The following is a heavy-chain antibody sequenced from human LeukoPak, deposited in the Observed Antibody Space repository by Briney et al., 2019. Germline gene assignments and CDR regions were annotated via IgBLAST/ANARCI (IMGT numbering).Heavy chain of an antibody. CDR3: ARDQDYDILTGPPGYFDY. CDR1: GFTFSSYS. Sequence: PGGSLRLSCAASGFTFSSYSMNWVRQAPGKGLEWVSSISSSSSYIYYADSVKGRFTISRDNAKNSLYLQMNSLRGEDTAVYYCARDQDYDILTGPPGYFDYWGQGTLVTVSS. J-gene: IGHJ4*02. CDR2: ISSSSSYI. V-gene: IGHV3-21*01. D-gene: IGHD3-9*01.